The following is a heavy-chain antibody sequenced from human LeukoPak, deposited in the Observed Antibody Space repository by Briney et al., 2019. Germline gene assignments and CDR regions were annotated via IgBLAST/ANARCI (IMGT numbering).Heavy chain of an antibody. Sequence: GGSLRLSCAASGFTFSSYTMNWVRQPSGKGLEWVSNIGTSSTTIYYADSVKGRFTISRDNAKNSLYLQMNSLRADDTAVYYCARFAAGGSYYYYMDVWGKGTTVTVSS. V-gene: IGHV3-48*01. CDR3: ARFAAGGSYYYYMDV. D-gene: IGHD6-25*01. CDR2: IGTSSTTI. CDR1: GFTFSSYT. J-gene: IGHJ6*03.